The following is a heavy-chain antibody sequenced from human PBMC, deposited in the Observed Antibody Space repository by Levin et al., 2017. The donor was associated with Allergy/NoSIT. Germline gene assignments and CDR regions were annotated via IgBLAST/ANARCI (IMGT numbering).Heavy chain of an antibody. Sequence: PSETLSLTCVASGFTFNRYSMNWVRQAPGKGLEWVSYISDSSRTIQYADSVKGRFTISRDNARNSLYLQMHSLRDEDTAVYYCARSFDYWGQGTLVTVSS. CDR2: ISDSSRTI. V-gene: IGHV3-48*02. CDR1: GFTFNRYS. J-gene: IGHJ4*02. CDR3: ARSFDY.